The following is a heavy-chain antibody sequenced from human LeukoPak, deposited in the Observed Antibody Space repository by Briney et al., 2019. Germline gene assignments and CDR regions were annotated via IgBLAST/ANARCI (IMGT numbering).Heavy chain of an antibody. J-gene: IGHJ4*02. D-gene: IGHD1-26*01. Sequence: PGGSLRLSCAASGFTFSSYWMSWVRQAPGKGVEWVANIKQHVSETYYVDSVKGPFTISRDNAKNSLYLQMNSLRAEDTAVYYCARSYRRWDQRFDYWGQEALVTVSS. V-gene: IGHV3-7*01. CDR2: IKQHVSET. CDR1: GFTFSSYW. CDR3: ARSYRRWDQRFDY.